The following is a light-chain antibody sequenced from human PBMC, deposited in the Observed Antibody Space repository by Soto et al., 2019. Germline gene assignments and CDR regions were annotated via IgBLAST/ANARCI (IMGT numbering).Light chain of an antibody. J-gene: IGLJ1*01. V-gene: IGLV2-18*02. Sequence: QSVLTQPASVSGSPGQSITISCTGTSSDIGSYNRVSWYQQPPGTAPKLIIYEVNNRPSGVPDRFSGSKSGNTASLTISGLQAEDEADYYCNSFTTSSCSYVGASTYVFGTGTKVTVL. CDR3: NSFTTSSCSYVGASTYV. CDR1: SSDIGSYNR. CDR2: EVN.